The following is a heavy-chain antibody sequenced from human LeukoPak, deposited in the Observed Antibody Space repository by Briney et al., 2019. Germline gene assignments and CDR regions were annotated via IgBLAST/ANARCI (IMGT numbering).Heavy chain of an antibody. Sequence: SETLSLTCTVSGGSISSGSYYWSWIRQPAGKGLEWIGRIYTSGSTNYNPSLKSRVTISVDTSKNQFSLKLSSVTAADTAVYYCAREYSAEDYYDSSGYSLGYWGQGTLVTVSS. CDR1: GGSISSGSYY. CDR3: AREYSAEDYYDSSGYSLGY. V-gene: IGHV4-61*02. CDR2: IYTSGST. J-gene: IGHJ4*02. D-gene: IGHD3-22*01.